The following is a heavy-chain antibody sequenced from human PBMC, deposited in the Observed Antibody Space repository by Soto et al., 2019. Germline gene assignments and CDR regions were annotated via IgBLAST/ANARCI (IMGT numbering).Heavy chain of an antibody. D-gene: IGHD6-6*01. Sequence: GGSLRLSCAASGFTFSSYGMHGVREAPGKGLEWVAVISYDGSNKYYADSVKGRFTISRDNSKNTLYLQMNSLRAEDTAVYYCAKGIAARPQGPFDYWGQGTLVTVSS. CDR2: ISYDGSNK. CDR3: AKGIAARPQGPFDY. V-gene: IGHV3-30*18. J-gene: IGHJ4*02. CDR1: GFTFSSYG.